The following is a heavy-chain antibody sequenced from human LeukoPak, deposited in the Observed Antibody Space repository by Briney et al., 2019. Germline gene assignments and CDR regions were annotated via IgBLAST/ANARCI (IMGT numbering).Heavy chain of an antibody. CDR3: ARDRHGYDY. V-gene: IGHV1-46*01. Sequence: ASVKVSCKASGYTFTSYDINWVRQATGEGLEWMGIINPSGGSTSYAQKFQGRVTMTRDTSTSTVYMELSSLRSEDTAVYYCARDRHGYDYWGQGTLVTVSS. CDR2: INPSGGST. CDR1: GYTFTSYD. J-gene: IGHJ4*02. D-gene: IGHD5-18*01.